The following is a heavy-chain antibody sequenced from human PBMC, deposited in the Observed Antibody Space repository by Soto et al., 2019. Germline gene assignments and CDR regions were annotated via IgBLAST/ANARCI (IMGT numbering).Heavy chain of an antibody. CDR3: ARATVTRVDY. J-gene: IGHJ4*02. V-gene: IGHV4-34*01. D-gene: IGHD4-17*01. CDR2: INHSGST. CDR1: GGSFSGYY. Sequence: SETLSLTCAVYGGSFSGYYWSWIRQPPGKGLEWIGEINHSGSTNYNPSLKSRVTISVDTSKNQFSLKLSSVTAADTAVYYCARATVTRVDYWGQGTLVTVS.